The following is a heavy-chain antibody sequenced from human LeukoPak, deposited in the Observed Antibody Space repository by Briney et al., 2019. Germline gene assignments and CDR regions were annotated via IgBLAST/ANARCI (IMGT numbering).Heavy chain of an antibody. V-gene: IGHV3-30*04. Sequence: PGGSLRLSCAASGFTFSSYAMHWVRQAPGKGLEWVAVISYDGSNKYYADSVKGRFTISRDNSKNTLYLQMNSLRAEDTAVYYCARDHLGASVTIYYYYMDVWGKGTTVTVFS. CDR3: ARDHLGASVTIYYYYMDV. J-gene: IGHJ6*03. CDR1: GFTFSSYA. CDR2: ISYDGSNK. D-gene: IGHD1-26*01.